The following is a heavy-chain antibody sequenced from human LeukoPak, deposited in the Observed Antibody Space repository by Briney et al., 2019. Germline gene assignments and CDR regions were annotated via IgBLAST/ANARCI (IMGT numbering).Heavy chain of an antibody. D-gene: IGHD6-13*01. J-gene: IGHJ6*02. Sequence: GGSLRLSCEASGFTFSSYAIHWVRQAPGQGLEYISAISSNGGSTYYANSVKGRFTISRDNSRNTLYLQMGSLRAEDMAVYYCARVGYTSYYYYGMDVWGQGTTVTVSS. CDR2: ISSNGGST. V-gene: IGHV3-64*01. CDR3: ARVGYTSYYYYGMDV. CDR1: GFTFSSYA.